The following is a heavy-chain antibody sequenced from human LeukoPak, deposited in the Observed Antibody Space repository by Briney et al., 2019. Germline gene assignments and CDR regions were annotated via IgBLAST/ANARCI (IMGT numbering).Heavy chain of an antibody. V-gene: IGHV2-70*11. J-gene: IGHJ3*02. CDR3: ARLGMGNTGLGGAFDT. Sequence: SGPALVKPTQTLTLTCTFSGFSLKSNGMCVGWIRQPPGRALEWLARIDWDNDTYYSSSLKTRLTISKDTSKNQVVLTMTNMDPVDTATYFCARLGMGNTGLGGAFDTWGQGTVVTVSS. D-gene: IGHD2-8*02. CDR1: GFSLKSNGMC. CDR2: IDWDNDT.